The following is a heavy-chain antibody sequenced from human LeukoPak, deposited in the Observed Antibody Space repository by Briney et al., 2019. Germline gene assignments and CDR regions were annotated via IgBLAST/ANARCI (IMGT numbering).Heavy chain of an antibody. D-gene: IGHD3-10*01. V-gene: IGHV3-21*01. J-gene: IGHJ6*02. CDR2: ISSSSSYI. CDR3: ARVRLLWFGELLYYYYGMDV. Sequence: GGSLRLSCAASGFTFSSYSMNWVRQAPGKGLEWVSSISSSSSYICYADSVKGRFTISRDNAKNSLYLQMNSLRAEDTAVYYCARVRLLWFGELLYYYYGMDVWGQGTTVTVSS. CDR1: GFTFSSYS.